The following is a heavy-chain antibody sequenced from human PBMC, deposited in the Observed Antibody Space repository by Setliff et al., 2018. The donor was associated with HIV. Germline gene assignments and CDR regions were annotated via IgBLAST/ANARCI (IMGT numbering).Heavy chain of an antibody. V-gene: IGHV4-4*07. J-gene: IGHJ4*02. CDR2: ISISGGT. CDR1: GASTSSEY. D-gene: IGHD6-19*01. CDR3: ARETRSGWYDLAY. Sequence: PSETLSLTCTVSGASTSSEYWSWIRQSAGKGLEWIGRISISGGTNYNPSLKSRVTLSVDTSKNQFSLKLSSVTAADTAVYFCARETRSGWYDLAYWGQGTLVTVSS.